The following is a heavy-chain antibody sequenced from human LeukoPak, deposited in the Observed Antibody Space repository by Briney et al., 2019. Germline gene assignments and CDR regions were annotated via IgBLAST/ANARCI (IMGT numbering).Heavy chain of an antibody. Sequence: GGSLRLSCAASGLTFSRHWMSWVRQAPGKGLEWVANIKPDGSEKYYVDSVRGRFTIPRDNSRSSLYLQMNNLGAEDTALYYCASRPPTGNAYLGVFDYWGQGTLVTGSS. CDR2: IKPDGSEK. CDR1: GLTFSRHW. V-gene: IGHV3-7*01. CDR3: ASRPPTGNAYLGVFDY. D-gene: IGHD2-8*02. J-gene: IGHJ4*02.